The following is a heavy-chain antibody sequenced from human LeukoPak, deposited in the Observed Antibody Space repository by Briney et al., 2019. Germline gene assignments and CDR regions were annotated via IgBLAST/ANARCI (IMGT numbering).Heavy chain of an antibody. CDR1: GFTFSSYW. CDR3: ARENPLGAGDFDY. J-gene: IGHJ4*02. Sequence: GGSLRLSCAASGFTFSSYWMSWVRQAPGKGLEWVANIKQDGSEKYYVDSVEGRFTISRDNAKNSLYLQMNSLRAEDTAVYYCARENPLGAGDFDYWGQGTLVTVSS. CDR2: IKQDGSEK. D-gene: IGHD3-10*01. V-gene: IGHV3-7*01.